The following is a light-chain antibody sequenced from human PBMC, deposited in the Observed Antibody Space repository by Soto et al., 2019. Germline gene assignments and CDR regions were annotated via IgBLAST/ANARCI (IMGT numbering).Light chain of an antibody. CDR2: EGS. CDR3: CSYAGSTTWV. J-gene: IGLJ3*02. CDR1: SSDIGGYNL. Sequence: QSALTQRASVSGSPGQSITISCAGTSSDIGGYNLVSWYQQHPGKAPKLMIYEGSKRPSGVSTRFSGSKSGNTASLTISGLQAEDEADYYCCSYAGSTTWVFGAGTKLTVL. V-gene: IGLV2-23*01.